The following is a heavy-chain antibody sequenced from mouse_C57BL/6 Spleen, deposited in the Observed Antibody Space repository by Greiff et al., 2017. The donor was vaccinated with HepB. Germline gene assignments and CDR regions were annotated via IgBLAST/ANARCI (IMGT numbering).Heavy chain of an antibody. CDR3: ARDLGLHAWFAY. CDR1: GFTFSSYA. J-gene: IGHJ3*01. Sequence: EVKVVESGGGLVKPGGSLKLSCAASGFTFSSYAMSWVRQTPEKRLEWVATISDGGSYIYYPDNVKGRFTISRDNAKNNLYLQMSHLKSEDTAMYYCARDLGLHAWFAYWGQGTLVTVSA. V-gene: IGHV5-4*01. D-gene: IGHD3-3*01. CDR2: ISDGGSYI.